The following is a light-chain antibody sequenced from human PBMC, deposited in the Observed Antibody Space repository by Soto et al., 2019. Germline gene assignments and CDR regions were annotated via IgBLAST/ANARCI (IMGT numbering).Light chain of an antibody. Sequence: QSVLTQPPSASGTPGQRVTISCSGSSANIGSNTVNWYQQLPGTAPKVLIYTNNQRPSGVPDRFSGSKSGTSASLAISGLQSEDEADYYCTAWDASLNGYVFGSGTKVTVL. V-gene: IGLV1-44*01. CDR1: SANIGSNT. CDR3: TAWDASLNGYV. CDR2: TNN. J-gene: IGLJ1*01.